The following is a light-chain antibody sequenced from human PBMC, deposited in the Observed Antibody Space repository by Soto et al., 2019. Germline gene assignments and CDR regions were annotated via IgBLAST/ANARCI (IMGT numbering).Light chain of an antibody. J-gene: IGLJ1*01. V-gene: IGLV1-40*01. Sequence: QSVLTQPPSVSGAPGQRVTISCTGSSSKIGAGYDVHWYQQLPGTAPKLLIYGNNNRPSGVPDRFSGSKSGTSASLAITGLQAEDEADYYCQSYDSSLGYVFGTGTKVTVL. CDR2: GNN. CDR1: SSKIGAGYD. CDR3: QSYDSSLGYV.